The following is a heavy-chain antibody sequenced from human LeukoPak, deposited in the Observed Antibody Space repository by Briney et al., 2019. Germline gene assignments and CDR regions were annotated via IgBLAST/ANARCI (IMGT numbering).Heavy chain of an antibody. CDR2: ISYDGSNK. Sequence: PGRSLRLSCAASGFTFSSYAMHWVRQAPGKGLEWVAVISYDGSNKYYADSVKGRFTISRDNSKNTLYLQMKSLRAEDTAVYYCARGTMIVVDPPYYWGEGTLVTVSS. CDR1: GFTFSSYA. V-gene: IGHV3-30*04. J-gene: IGHJ4*02. D-gene: IGHD3-22*01. CDR3: ARGTMIVVDPPYY.